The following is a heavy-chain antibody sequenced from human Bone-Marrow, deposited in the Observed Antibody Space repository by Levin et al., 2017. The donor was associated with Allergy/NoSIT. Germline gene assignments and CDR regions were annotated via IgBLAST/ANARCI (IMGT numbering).Heavy chain of an antibody. V-gene: IGHV1-46*01. CDR1: GYTFTTYY. J-gene: IGHJ5*02. CDR3: AREQVPYYAESGYYDH. D-gene: IGHD3-3*01. Sequence: GESLKISCKASGYTFTTYYIHWVRQAPGQGLTWMGIINPGTTSTNYAQKFQGRVTLTTDTSTSTVYMELSSLRSEDTAVYYCAREQVPYYAESGYYDHWGQGTLVTVSS. CDR2: INPGTTST.